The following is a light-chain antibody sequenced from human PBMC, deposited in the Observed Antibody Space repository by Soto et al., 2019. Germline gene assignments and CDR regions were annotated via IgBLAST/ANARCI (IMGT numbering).Light chain of an antibody. Sequence: DIQMTQSPSTLSASIGDRVTITCRASQNIRSWVAWYQHKPGKAPELLIYSASGLESGVPSRFSGSGFGTEFTLTISSLHPDDFATYYCQEYNGGSGLTFGGGTKVEIK. V-gene: IGKV1-5*03. CDR1: QNIRSW. J-gene: IGKJ4*01. CDR3: QEYNGGSGLT. CDR2: SAS.